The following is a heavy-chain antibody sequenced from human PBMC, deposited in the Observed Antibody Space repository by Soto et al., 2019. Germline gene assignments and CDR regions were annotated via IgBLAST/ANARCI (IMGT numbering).Heavy chain of an antibody. CDR3: ARGDGRKYLDY. V-gene: IGHV3-33*08. CDR2: IWFDGSEK. D-gene: IGHD2-8*01. Sequence: GGSLRLSCAVSRFNISNHAMTWVRQAPGKGLEWVGVIWFDGSEKFYGDSVKGRFTMSRDNSKNTLYLQMNSLRDEDTAVYFCARGDGRKYLDYWGQGTLVTVSS. J-gene: IGHJ4*02. CDR1: RFNISNHA.